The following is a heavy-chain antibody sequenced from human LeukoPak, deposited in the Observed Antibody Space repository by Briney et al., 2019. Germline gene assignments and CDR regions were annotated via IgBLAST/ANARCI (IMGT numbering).Heavy chain of an antibody. D-gene: IGHD3-22*01. CDR3: ARAGSEYYYDSKLGY. V-gene: IGHV3-21*01. J-gene: IGHJ4*02. Sequence: GGSLRLSCAASGFTFSTYSMNWVRQAPGKGLEWVSSISSSSSNIYYADSVKGRFTISRDNAKNSLYLQMNSLRAEDTAVYYCARAGSEYYYDSKLGYWGQGTLVTVSS. CDR2: ISSSSSNI. CDR1: GFTFSTYS.